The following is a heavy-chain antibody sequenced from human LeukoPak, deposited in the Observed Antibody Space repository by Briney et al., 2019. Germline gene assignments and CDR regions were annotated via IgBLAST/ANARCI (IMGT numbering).Heavy chain of an antibody. CDR3: ARGELLDY. V-gene: IGHV3-21*01. CDR1: GFTFSSYS. CDR2: ISTGSSYI. D-gene: IGHD1-26*01. Sequence: AGSLRLSCAASGFTFSSYSMNWVRQAPRKGLEWVSFISTGSSYIYYADSVKGRFTISRDNAKNSLYLQMNSLRAEDTAVYYCARGELLDYWGRGTLVTVSS. J-gene: IGHJ4*02.